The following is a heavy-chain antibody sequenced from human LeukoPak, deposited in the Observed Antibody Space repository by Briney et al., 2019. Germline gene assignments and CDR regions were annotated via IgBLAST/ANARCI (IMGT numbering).Heavy chain of an antibody. V-gene: IGHV4-34*01. CDR2: INHSGST. CDR1: GGSFSGYY. CDR3: ARSFSGYSYGRLVY. J-gene: IGHJ4*02. Sequence: SETLSRTCAVYGGSFSGYYWSWIRQPPGKGLEWIGEINHSGSTNYNPSLKSRVTISVDTSKNQFSLELSSVTAADTAVYYCARSFSGYSYGRLVYWGQGTLVTVSS. D-gene: IGHD5-18*01.